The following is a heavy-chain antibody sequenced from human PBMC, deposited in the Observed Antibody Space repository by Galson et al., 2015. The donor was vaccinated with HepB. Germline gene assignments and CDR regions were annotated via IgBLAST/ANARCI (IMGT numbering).Heavy chain of an antibody. J-gene: IGHJ6*02. CDR2: TYYRSKWYN. CDR3: ARAWGSIAARRHYYYGMDV. Sequence: CAISGDSVSSNSAAWNWIRQSPSRGLEWLGRTYYRSKWYNDYAVSVKSRITINPDTSKNQFSLQLNSVTPEDTAVYYCARAWGSIAARRHYYYGMDVWGQGTTVTVSS. CDR1: GDSVSSNSAA. V-gene: IGHV6-1*01. D-gene: IGHD6-6*01.